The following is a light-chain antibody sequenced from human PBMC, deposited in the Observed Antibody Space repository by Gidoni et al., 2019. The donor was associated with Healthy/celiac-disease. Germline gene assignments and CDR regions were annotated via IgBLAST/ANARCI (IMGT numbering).Light chain of an antibody. V-gene: IGKV3-11*01. CDR1: QSVSSY. CDR3: QQRSNWPLT. CDR2: DAS. J-gene: IGKJ4*01. Sequence: IVLTPSPATLSLSPGERATLSCRASQSVSSYLAWYQQKPGQAPRLLIYDASNMPTGIPARFSGSGSGTDFTLTISSLEPEDFAVYYCQQRSNWPLTFGGGTKVEIK.